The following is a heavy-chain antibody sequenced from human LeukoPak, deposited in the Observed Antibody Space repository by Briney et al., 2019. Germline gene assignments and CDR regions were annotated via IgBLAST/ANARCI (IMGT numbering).Heavy chain of an antibody. J-gene: IGHJ5*02. V-gene: IGHV3-23*01. D-gene: IGHD2-2*01. CDR1: GFTFSSYA. CDR3: AKDIVVVPAAQLFDP. CDR2: ISGSGGST. Sequence: GGSLRLSCAASGFTFSSYAMSWVRQAPGKGLGWVSAISGSGGSTYYADSVKGRFTISRDNSKNTLYLQMNSLRAEDTAVYYCAKDIVVVPAAQLFDPWGQGTLVTVSS.